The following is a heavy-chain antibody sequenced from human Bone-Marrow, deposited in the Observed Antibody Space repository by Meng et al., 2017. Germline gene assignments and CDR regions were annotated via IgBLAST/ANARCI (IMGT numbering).Heavy chain of an antibody. V-gene: IGHV4-61*02. J-gene: IGHJ6*02. Sequence: SETLSLTCTVSGGSISSGSYYWSWIRQPAGKGLEWIGRIYTSGSTNYNPSLKSRVTISVDTSKNQFSLKLSSVTAADTAVYYCARDPPQHVYDYVWGSQELVNGMDVWGQGTTVTVSS. CDR2: IYTSGST. CDR1: GGSISSGSYY. D-gene: IGHD3-16*01. CDR3: ARDPPQHVYDYVWGSQELVNGMDV.